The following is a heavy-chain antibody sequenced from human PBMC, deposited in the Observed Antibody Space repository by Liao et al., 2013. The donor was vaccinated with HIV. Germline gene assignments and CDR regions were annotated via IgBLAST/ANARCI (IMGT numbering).Heavy chain of an antibody. J-gene: IGHJ5*02. CDR2: VYTRGYI. CDR1: GDSISTYY. D-gene: IGHD6-19*01. Sequence: QVQLQESGPGLVKPSETLSLTCTVSGDSISTYYWSWIRQPAGKGLEWIGRVYTRGYINYNPSLKSRVTMSVDTSKNQFSLMLSSVTATDTAVYYCARDQSGRLSSGWYSWFDPWGQGTLVTVSS. V-gene: IGHV4-4*07. CDR3: ARDQSGRLSSGWYSWFDP.